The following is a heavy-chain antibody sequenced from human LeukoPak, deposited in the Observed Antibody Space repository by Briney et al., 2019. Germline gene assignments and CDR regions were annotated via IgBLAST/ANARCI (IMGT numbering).Heavy chain of an antibody. CDR2: IRSKTKNYAT. CDR1: GFTFSGSA. V-gene: IGHV3-73*01. D-gene: IGHD3-9*01. CDR3: TVTISDYYYYYMDV. J-gene: IGHJ6*03. Sequence: PGRSLRLSCAASGFTFSGSAVHWVRQASGKGLEWVGRIRSKTKNYATAYAASLKGRFTISRDDSKNTAYLQVNSLKTEDTAVYYCTVTISDYYYYYMDVWGKGTTVTISS.